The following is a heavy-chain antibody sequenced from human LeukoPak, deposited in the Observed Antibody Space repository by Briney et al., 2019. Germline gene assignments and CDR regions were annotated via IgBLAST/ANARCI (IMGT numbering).Heavy chain of an antibody. J-gene: IGHJ6*03. V-gene: IGHV4-34*01. D-gene: IGHD5-18*01. CDR1: GGSFCGYY. CDR2: INHSGST. Sequence: PLETLSLTCAVYGGSFCGYYWSWIRQPPGKGLEWIGEINHSGSTNYNPSLKSRVTISVDTSKNQFSLKLSSVTAADAAVYYCARKEYSYGPDYYYYYMDVWGKGTTVTVSS. CDR3: ARKEYSYGPDYYYYYMDV.